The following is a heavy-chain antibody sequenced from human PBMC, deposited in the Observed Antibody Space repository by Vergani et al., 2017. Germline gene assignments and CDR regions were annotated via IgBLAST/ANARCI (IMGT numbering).Heavy chain of an antibody. J-gene: IGHJ4*02. CDR2: ISGSGGST. D-gene: IGHD6-13*01. CDR3: AKTGYSSSWLFDY. V-gene: IGHV3-23*04. CDR1: GFSFSGYW. Sequence: EVQLVESGGGLIHPGGSLRLSCEGSGFSFSGYWMHWVRQSPEKGLEWVSAISGSGGSTYYADSVKGRFTISRDNSKNTLYLQMNSLRAEDTAVYYCAKTGYSSSWLFDYWGQGTLVTVSS.